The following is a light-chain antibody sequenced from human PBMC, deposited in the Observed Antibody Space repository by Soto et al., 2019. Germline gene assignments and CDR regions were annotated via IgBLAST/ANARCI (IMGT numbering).Light chain of an antibody. Sequence: QLVLTQSPSASASLGSSVKLTCTLSSGHSVYIIAWHQQQPGKAPRFLMKVEGSGSFNKGSGVPDRFSGYKSGADRYLTISNLQFEDEADYYCETWDNNSGVFGGGTKVTVL. CDR1: SGHSVYI. CDR3: ETWDNNSGV. CDR2: VEGSGSF. J-gene: IGLJ3*02. V-gene: IGLV4-60*02.